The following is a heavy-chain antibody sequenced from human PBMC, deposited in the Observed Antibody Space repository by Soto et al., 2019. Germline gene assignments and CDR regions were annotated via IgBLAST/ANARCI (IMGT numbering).Heavy chain of an antibody. CDR1: GFTFSSYA. V-gene: IGHV3-23*01. Sequence: EVQLLESGGHLVQPGGSLRLSCAASGFTFSSYAMSWVRQAPGKGLEWVSAISTGGSTFYVDSVKGRFTISRDNSKNTLYLHMNTLSADDTAVYYCVKEGPDLAVAGLPFWGQGTVVTVSS. CDR3: VKEGPDLAVAGLPF. D-gene: IGHD6-19*01. CDR2: ISTGGST. J-gene: IGHJ3*01.